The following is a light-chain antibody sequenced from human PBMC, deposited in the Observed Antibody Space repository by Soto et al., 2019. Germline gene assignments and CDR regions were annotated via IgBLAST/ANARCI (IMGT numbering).Light chain of an antibody. Sequence: DVVMTQSPLSLPVTPGEPASISCNSSQRLLHSNGYNDLDWYLQRPGQSPQLLIYLGSNRASGVPEKFSGSGSGTDLTLKISRAEAEDVGVYYCMQALQSPRTFGQGTKLEIK. J-gene: IGKJ2*01. CDR3: MQALQSPRT. CDR2: LGS. V-gene: IGKV2-28*01. CDR1: QRLLHSNGYND.